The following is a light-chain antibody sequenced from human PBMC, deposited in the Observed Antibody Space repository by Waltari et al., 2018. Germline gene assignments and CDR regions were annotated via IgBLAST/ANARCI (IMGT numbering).Light chain of an antibody. V-gene: IGKV1-5*01. CDR2: DAA. CDR1: QSITRW. CDR3: QEHVTYWA. Sequence: DIQMTQSPSTLSASVGDRVTFTCRASQSITRWLAWYQQKPGKAPKLLIYDAASLESGVPSRFSGSGSGTEFTLTISSLQPDDFATYYCQEHVTYWAFGQGTKVEMK. J-gene: IGKJ1*01.